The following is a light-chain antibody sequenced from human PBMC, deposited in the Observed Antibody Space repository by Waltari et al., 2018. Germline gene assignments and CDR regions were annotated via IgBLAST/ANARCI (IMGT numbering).Light chain of an antibody. V-gene: IGKV3-15*01. CDR2: GAS. CDR3: QHYNKWPPA. CDR1: QSVGNN. Sequence: EIVMTQSPVTLSVSPGERATLSCRASQSVGNNLAWYQQKPGQAPSLLIYGASTRATGIPGRFAGSGSGTEFTLTISSLQSDDFAVYQCQHYNKWPPAFGLGTKVEIK. J-gene: IGKJ1*01.